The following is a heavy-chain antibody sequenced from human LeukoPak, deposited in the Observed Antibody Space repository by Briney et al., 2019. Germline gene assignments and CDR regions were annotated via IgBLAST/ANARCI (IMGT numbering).Heavy chain of an antibody. CDR2: IIPIFGTA. V-gene: IGHV1-69*13. Sequence: GASVKVSCKASGGTFSSYAISWVRQAPGQGLEWMGGIIPIFGTANYAQKFQGRVTITADESTSTAYMGLSSLRSEDTAVYYCARDPEAPMGDNWFDPWGQGTLVTVSS. CDR1: GGTFSSYA. J-gene: IGHJ5*02. CDR3: ARDPEAPMGDNWFDP. D-gene: IGHD3-16*01.